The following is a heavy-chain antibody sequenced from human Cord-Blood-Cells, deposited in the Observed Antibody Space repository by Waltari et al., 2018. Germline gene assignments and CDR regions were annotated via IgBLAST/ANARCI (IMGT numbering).Heavy chain of an antibody. D-gene: IGHD2-21*01. CDR1: GFTFSGSA. V-gene: IGHV3-73*02. J-gene: IGHJ4*02. Sequence: EVELVESGGGLVQPGGSLKLSCAASGFTFSGSAMHWVCQASGKGLEWVGRMRSKANSSSTAYAASVKGRFTMPSDDSKNPAYLHMNSLKTEDTAVYYCTRHGAYCGGDCYDYWGQGPLVTVSS. CDR2: MRSKANSSST. CDR3: TRHGAYCGGDCYDY.